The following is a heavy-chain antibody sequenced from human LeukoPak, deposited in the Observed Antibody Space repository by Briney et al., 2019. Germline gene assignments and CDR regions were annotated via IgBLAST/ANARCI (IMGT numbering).Heavy chain of an antibody. V-gene: IGHV4-31*03. J-gene: IGHJ6*02. CDR1: GGSISSGGYY. Sequence: KPSETLSLTCTVSGGSISSGGYYWSWIRQHPGQGLEWIGYIYYSGSTNYNPSLKSRVTISVDTSKNQFSLKLSSVTAADTAVYYCARVAYYDFWSGYYYYYGMDVWGQGTTVTVSS. D-gene: IGHD3-3*01. CDR2: IYYSGST. CDR3: ARVAYYDFWSGYYYYYGMDV.